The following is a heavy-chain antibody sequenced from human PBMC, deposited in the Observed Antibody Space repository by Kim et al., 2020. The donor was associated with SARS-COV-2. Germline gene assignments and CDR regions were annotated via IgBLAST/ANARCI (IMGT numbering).Heavy chain of an antibody. Sequence: GGSLRLSCAASGFTFSTYGMSWVRQAPGKGLEWVSAISDSGESTYYADSVKGRFTISRDNFKNTLYVQMNSLRAEDTAVYYCAKDFKVRSFYDGSGFWNYWGQGTLVTVSS. CDR3: AKDFKVRSFYDGSGFWNY. J-gene: IGHJ4*02. V-gene: IGHV3-23*01. CDR2: ISDSGEST. CDR1: GFTFSTYG. D-gene: IGHD3-22*01.